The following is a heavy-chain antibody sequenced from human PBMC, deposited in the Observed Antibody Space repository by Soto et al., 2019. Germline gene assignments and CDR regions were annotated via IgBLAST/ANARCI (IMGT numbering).Heavy chain of an antibody. D-gene: IGHD3-22*01. CDR2: INHSGST. CDR3: ARTGYFVPFDY. V-gene: IGHV4-34*01. Sequence: PSETLSLTCAVYGGSFSGYYWSWIRQPPGKGLEWIGEINHSGSTNYNPSLKSRVTISVDTSKNQFSLKLSSVTAADTAVYYCARTGYFVPFDYWGQGTLVTVS. J-gene: IGHJ4*02. CDR1: GGSFSGYY.